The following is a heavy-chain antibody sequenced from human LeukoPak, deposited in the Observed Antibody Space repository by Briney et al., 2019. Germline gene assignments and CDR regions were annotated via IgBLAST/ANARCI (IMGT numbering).Heavy chain of an antibody. J-gene: IGHJ4*02. D-gene: IGHD3-22*01. V-gene: IGHV3-23*01. CDR3: AKGEYDSSGYYYFDY. Sequence: GGSLRLSCAASGFTFSNYAMSWVRQAPGKGLEWVSAISGSGGSTYYADSVKGRFTIFRDNSKNTLYLQMNSLRAEDTAVYYCAKGEYDSSGYYYFDYWGQGTLVTVSS. CDR2: ISGSGGST. CDR1: GFTFSNYA.